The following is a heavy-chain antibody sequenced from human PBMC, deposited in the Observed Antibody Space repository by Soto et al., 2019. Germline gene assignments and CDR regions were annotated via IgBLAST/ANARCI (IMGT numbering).Heavy chain of an antibody. D-gene: IGHD1-20*01. Sequence: EVQLVESGGNLVQPGGSLRLSCAASGFTFISYEMNWVRQAPGKGLEWVSYISSICSTTYYADSVNGRFTISRDNAKNSLYLQMNGLRADDSAVYYCARVFRRTYNNNCYYFDYWGHGTLITVSS. V-gene: IGHV3-48*03. J-gene: IGHJ4*01. CDR2: ISSICSTT. CDR3: ARVFRRTYNNNCYYFDY. CDR1: GFTFISYE.